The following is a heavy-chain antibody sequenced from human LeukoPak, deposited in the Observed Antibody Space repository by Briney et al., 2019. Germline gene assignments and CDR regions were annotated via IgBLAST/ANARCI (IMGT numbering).Heavy chain of an antibody. J-gene: IGHJ4*02. Sequence: PGGSLRLSCAASGFTFSNHGMNWVRQAPGRGLEWVAVVSYDATNKYYADSVKGRFTISRDNSKSTLFLQMNSLRAEDTAIYYCATYRQVLLPFESWGQGTLVTVSS. CDR1: GFTFSNHG. V-gene: IGHV3-30*03. CDR2: VSYDATNK. D-gene: IGHD5-18*01. CDR3: ATYRQVLLPFES.